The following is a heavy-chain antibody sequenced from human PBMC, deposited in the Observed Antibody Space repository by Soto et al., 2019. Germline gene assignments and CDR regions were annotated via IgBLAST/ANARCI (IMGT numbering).Heavy chain of an antibody. V-gene: IGHV3-74*01. Sequence: EVQLVESGGGLVQPGGSLRLSCAASGFTFSTNWMHWVRQAPGKGLVWVSRIKSDGSSTSYADSVKGRFTISRDNAKNTLYLQMNSLRVEDTAVYYCARSDWFDPWGQGTLVTVSS. CDR2: IKSDGSST. CDR3: ARSDWFDP. J-gene: IGHJ5*02. CDR1: GFTFSTNW.